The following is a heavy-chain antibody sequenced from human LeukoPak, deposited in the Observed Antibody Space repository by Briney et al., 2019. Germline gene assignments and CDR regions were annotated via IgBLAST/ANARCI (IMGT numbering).Heavy chain of an antibody. Sequence: PGGSLRLSCAASGFTFSTYGMTWVRQPPGKGLEWIGEINHSGSTNYKPSLKSRVTISVDTSKNQFSLKLSSVTAADTAVYYCARVAMVDGYNPLFDYWGQGTLVTVSS. CDR2: INHSGST. CDR1: GFTFSTYG. V-gene: IGHV4-34*01. CDR3: ARVAMVDGYNPLFDY. J-gene: IGHJ4*02. D-gene: IGHD5-24*01.